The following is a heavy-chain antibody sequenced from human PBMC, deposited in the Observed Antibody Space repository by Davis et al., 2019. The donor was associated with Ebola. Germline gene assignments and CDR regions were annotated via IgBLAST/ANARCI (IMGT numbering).Heavy chain of an antibody. J-gene: IGHJ6*02. V-gene: IGHV3-21*01. CDR1: AFTFSSLS. CDR2: ISSSSSYI. D-gene: IGHD6-6*01. Sequence: GGSLRLSCPASAFTFSSLSTNWVRQLLGKGLAFVTSISSSSSYIYYADSVKGRFTISRDNAKNSLYLQMNSLRAEDTAVYYCARLYSSASPFGGYYHYGMDVWGQGTTVTVSS. CDR3: ARLYSSASPFGGYYHYGMDV.